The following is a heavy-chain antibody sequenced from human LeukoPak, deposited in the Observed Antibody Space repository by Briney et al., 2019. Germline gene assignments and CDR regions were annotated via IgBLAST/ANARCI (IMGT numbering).Heavy chain of an antibody. J-gene: IGHJ4*02. CDR1: GGSVSSGSYY. Sequence: SETLSLTCTVSGGSVSSGSYYWGWIRQPPGKGLEWIGYIYYSGSTNYNPSLKSRVTISVDTSKNQFSLKLSSVTAADTAVYYCQRAAPDCSSTSCATYFDYWGQGTLVTVSS. D-gene: IGHD2-2*01. V-gene: IGHV4-61*01. CDR3: QRAAPDCSSTSCATYFDY. CDR2: IYYSGST.